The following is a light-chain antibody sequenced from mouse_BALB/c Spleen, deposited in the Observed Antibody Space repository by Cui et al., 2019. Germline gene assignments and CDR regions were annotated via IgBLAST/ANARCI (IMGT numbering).Light chain of an antibody. J-gene: IGKJ2*01. CDR3: HQYHRSPYT. CDR1: ASVSSSY. Sequence: QIVLTQSPAIMSASLVERVTMTCTANASVSSSYLHWYQQKPGSSPKLWIYSTSNLASGVPARFSGSGSGTSYSLTISSMEAEDAATYYCHQYHRSPYTFGGGTKLEIK. CDR2: STS. V-gene: IGKV4-74*01.